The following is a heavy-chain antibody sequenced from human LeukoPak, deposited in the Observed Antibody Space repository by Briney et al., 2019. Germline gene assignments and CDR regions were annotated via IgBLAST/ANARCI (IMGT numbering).Heavy chain of an antibody. V-gene: IGHV3-53*01. CDR1: GFTVSSNY. J-gene: IGHJ3*01. CDR3: VKRLTLGDLSIKGAFAL. Sequence: GGSLRLSCAASGFTVSSNYMSWVRQGPGKGLEWVALIYNDGGTHYTDSVKGRFTISRDTSRNTLFLQMSSLRVEDSAMYYCVKRLTLGDLSIKGAFALWGQGTMVTVAS. CDR2: IYNDGGT. D-gene: IGHD3-16*02.